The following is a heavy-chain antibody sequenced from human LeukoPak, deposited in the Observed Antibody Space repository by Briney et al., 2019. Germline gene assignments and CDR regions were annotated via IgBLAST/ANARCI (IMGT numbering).Heavy chain of an antibody. CDR3: ARRSYCSSTSCYTKDSTGPFDY. CDR2: IYPGDSDT. V-gene: IGHV5-51*01. Sequence: GESLKISCKGSGYSFTSYWIGWVRQMPGKGLEWMGIIYPGDSDTRYSPSFQGQVTISADKSISTAYLQWSSLKASDTAMYYCARRSYCSSTSCYTKDSTGPFDYWGQGTLVTVSS. CDR1: GYSFTSYW. J-gene: IGHJ4*02. D-gene: IGHD2-2*02.